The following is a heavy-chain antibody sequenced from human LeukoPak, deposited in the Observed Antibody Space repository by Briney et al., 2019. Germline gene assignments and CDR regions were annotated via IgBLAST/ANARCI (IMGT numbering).Heavy chain of an antibody. D-gene: IGHD3-16*01. CDR2: ICTAGDT. V-gene: IGHV3-13*01. CDR3: ARGLPGGFDY. CDR1: GFTFSSYD. J-gene: IGHJ4*02. Sequence: GGSLRLSCAASGFTFSSYDMHWVRQATGKGLEWVSRICTAGDTYYPGSVKGRFTVSRENAKNSLYLQMNSLRAGDTAVYYCARGLPGGFDYWGQGTLVTVSS.